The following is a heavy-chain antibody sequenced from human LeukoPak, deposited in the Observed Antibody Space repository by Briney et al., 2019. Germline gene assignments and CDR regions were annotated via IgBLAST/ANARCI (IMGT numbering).Heavy chain of an antibody. V-gene: IGHV1-69*06. CDR3: ASGAGYSYGSVGY. Sequence: SVKASCKASRGTFSSYAISSVRQAPGQRLEWMGGIIPIFGTANYAQKFQGRVTITADKSTSTAYMELSSLRSEDTGVYYCASGAGYSYGSVGYWGQGTLVTVSS. CDR1: RGTFSSYA. J-gene: IGHJ4*02. D-gene: IGHD5-18*01. CDR2: IIPIFGTA.